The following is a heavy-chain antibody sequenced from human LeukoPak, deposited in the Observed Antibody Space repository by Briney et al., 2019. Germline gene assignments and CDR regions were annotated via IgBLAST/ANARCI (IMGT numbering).Heavy chain of an antibody. J-gene: IGHJ4*02. CDR1: GGSISSSDYY. CDR2: VYYSGST. D-gene: IGHD3-16*01. Sequence: TSETLSLTCTVSGGSISSSDYYWGWIRQSPETGLEWIGTVYYSGSTYYNPSLQSRVTISVDASNNQFSLRLSSVTAADTAVYYCARAMGDLPNLDYWGQGTLVTVSS. V-gene: IGHV4-39*01. CDR3: ARAMGDLPNLDY.